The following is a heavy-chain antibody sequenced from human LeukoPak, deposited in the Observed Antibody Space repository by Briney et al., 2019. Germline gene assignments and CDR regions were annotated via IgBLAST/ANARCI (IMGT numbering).Heavy chain of an antibody. CDR1: GFTVSSNY. CDR2: IYSGGST. D-gene: IGHD2-2*01. Sequence: PGGSLRLSCSASGFTVSSNYMSWVRQAPGKGLEWVSVIYSGGSTYYADSVKGRFTISRDNSKNTLYLQMNSLRAEDTAVYYCARSQGYQLPFDYWGQGTLVTVSS. V-gene: IGHV3-53*01. CDR3: ARSQGYQLPFDY. J-gene: IGHJ4*02.